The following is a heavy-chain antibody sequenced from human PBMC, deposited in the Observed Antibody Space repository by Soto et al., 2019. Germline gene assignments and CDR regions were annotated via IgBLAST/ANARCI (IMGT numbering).Heavy chain of an antibody. Sequence: PSETLSLTCTVSGGSISSGDYYWSWIRQPPGKGLEWIGYIYYSGSTYYNPSLKSRVTISVDTSKNQFSLKLNSVTAADTAVYYCARRTRHSSGCINYWGQGTLVTVSS. V-gene: IGHV4-30-4*01. CDR1: GGSISSGDYY. CDR3: ARRTRHSSGCINY. CDR2: IYYSGST. D-gene: IGHD6-19*01. J-gene: IGHJ4*02.